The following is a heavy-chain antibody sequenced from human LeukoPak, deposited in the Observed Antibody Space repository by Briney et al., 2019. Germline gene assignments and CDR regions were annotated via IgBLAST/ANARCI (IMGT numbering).Heavy chain of an antibody. J-gene: IGHJ6*02. CDR3: ARGRSRYYGMDV. V-gene: IGHV4-34*01. D-gene: IGHD1-14*01. Sequence: SETLSLICAVYGGSLSGYYWSWMRHPPAKGLVWIGEINHSGSTNYNPSLKSRVTISVDTSKNQFSLKLSSVTAADTAVYYCARGRSRYYGMDVWGQGTTVTVSS. CDR2: INHSGST. CDR1: GGSLSGYY.